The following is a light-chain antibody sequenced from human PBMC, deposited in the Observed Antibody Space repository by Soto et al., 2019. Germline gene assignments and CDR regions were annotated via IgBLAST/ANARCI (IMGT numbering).Light chain of an antibody. V-gene: IGLV4-69*01. J-gene: IGLJ3*02. CDR3: QTWGTGIWV. CDR1: SGHSSNA. CDR2: VNSDGSH. Sequence: QPVLTQSPSASASLGASVKLTCTLSSGHSSNAIAWHQQQPEKGPRFLMKVNSDGSHNKGDGIPDRFSGSSSGAERYLTISSIQSEDEADYYCQTWGTGIWVFGGGTKLTVL.